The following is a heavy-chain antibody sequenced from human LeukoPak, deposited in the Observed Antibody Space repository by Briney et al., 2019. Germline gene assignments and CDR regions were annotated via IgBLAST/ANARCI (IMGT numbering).Heavy chain of an antibody. D-gene: IGHD1/OR15-1a*01. CDR3: ARDGPSNNLLDYYYYMDV. V-gene: IGHV4-31*03. J-gene: IGHJ6*03. CDR1: GGSISSGGYY. CDR2: IYYSGST. Sequence: SETLSLTCTVSGGSISSGGYYWSWIRQHPGKGLEWIGYIYYSGSTYYNPSLKSRVTISVDTSKNQFSLKLSSVTAADTAVYYCARDGPSNNLLDYYYYMDVWGKGTTVTVSS.